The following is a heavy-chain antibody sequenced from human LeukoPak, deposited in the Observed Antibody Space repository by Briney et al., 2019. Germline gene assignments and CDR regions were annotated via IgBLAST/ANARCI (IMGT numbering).Heavy chain of an antibody. Sequence: GGSLRLSCAASGFTFSIYWMNWVRQAPGKGLVWVSHISSDGSSSNYADSVKGRFTISRDNAKNTLYMQMNSLRAEDTAVYFCARGQMIDYWGQGTLVTVSS. V-gene: IGHV3-74*01. CDR2: ISSDGSSS. D-gene: IGHD5-24*01. CDR1: GFTFSIYW. CDR3: ARGQMIDY. J-gene: IGHJ4*02.